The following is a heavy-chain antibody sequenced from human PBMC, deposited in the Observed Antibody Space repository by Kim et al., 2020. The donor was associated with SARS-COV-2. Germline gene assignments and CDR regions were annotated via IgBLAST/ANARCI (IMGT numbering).Heavy chain of an antibody. CDR3: ARDMVSGWYIYYYCGMDV. J-gene: IGHJ6*02. D-gene: IGHD6-19*01. Sequence: GRSLRLSCAASGFTFSSYGMHWVRQAPGKGLEWVAVIWYDGSNKYYADSVKGRFTISRDNSKNTLYLQMNSLGAEDTAVYYCARDMVSGWYIYYYCGMDVWGPGTTVTVA. CDR2: IWYDGSNK. V-gene: IGHV3-33*01. CDR1: GFTFSSYG.